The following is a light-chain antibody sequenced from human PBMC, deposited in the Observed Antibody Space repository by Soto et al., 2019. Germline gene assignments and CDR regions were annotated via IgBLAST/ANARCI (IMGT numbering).Light chain of an antibody. CDR1: QSVSSN. J-gene: IGKJ1*01. V-gene: IGKV3-15*01. CDR2: GAS. Sequence: EIVMTQSPATLSVSPGERATISCRASQSVSSNLAWYQQKPGQAPRLLIYGASTRATGIPVRFSGSGSGTEFTLTISSLQSEDFAVYYCQQYNNWPPWTFGQGTKVDIK. CDR3: QQYNNWPPWT.